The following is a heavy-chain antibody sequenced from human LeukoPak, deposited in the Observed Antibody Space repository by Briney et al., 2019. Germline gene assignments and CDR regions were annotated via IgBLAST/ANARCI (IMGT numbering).Heavy chain of an antibody. D-gene: IGHD5-12*01. V-gene: IGHV1-69*04. CDR2: IIPILGIA. CDR3: ARDRMGSGGYDLIYYFDY. Sequence: SVKVSCKASGGTFSSYAISWVRQAPGQGLEWMGRIIPILGIANYAQKFQGRVTITADKSTSTAYVELSSLRSEDTAVYYCARDRMGSGGYDLIYYFDYWGQGTLVTVSS. CDR1: GGTFSSYA. J-gene: IGHJ4*02.